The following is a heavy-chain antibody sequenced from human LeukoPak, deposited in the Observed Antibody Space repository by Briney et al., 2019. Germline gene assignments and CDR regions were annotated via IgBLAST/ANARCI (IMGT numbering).Heavy chain of an antibody. CDR2: IHYSGST. J-gene: IGHJ2*01. D-gene: IGHD3-10*01. CDR3: ARDPGGWNFDL. CDR1: GGSISSYY. Sequence: SETLSLTCTVFGGSISSYYWSWIRQPPGKGLEWIGFIHYSGSTNYNPSFKSQATISVDTSKNQSSLTLTSVTAADTAVYYCARDPGGWNFDLWGRGTLVTVSS. V-gene: IGHV4-59*01.